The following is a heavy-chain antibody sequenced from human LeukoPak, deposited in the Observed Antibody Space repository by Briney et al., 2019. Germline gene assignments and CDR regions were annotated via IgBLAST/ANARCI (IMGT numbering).Heavy chain of an antibody. CDR2: ICYSGST. V-gene: IGHV4-39*01. Sequence: PSETLSLTCTVSGGSISSYYWGWIRQPPGKGLEWIGSICYSGSTYYNPSLKSRVTISVDTSKNQFSLKLSSVTAADTAVYYCARQIGDIVVVPAADYYYYGMDVWGQGTTVTVSS. J-gene: IGHJ6*02. D-gene: IGHD2-2*01. CDR3: ARQIGDIVVVPAADYYYYGMDV. CDR1: GGSISSYY.